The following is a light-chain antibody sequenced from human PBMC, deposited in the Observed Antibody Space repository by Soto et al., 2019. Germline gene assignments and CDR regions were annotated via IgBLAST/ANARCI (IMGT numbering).Light chain of an antibody. CDR2: LNSDGSH. V-gene: IGLV4-69*01. Sequence: QPVLTQSPSASASLGASVKLTCTLSSGHINYAIAWHQQQPEKGPRYLMKLNSDGSHSKGDWIPDRFSGSSSGAERYLTISSLQYEDEADYYCQTWGTGILVFGGGTKLTVL. CDR3: QTWGTGILV. CDR1: SGHINYA. J-gene: IGLJ3*02.